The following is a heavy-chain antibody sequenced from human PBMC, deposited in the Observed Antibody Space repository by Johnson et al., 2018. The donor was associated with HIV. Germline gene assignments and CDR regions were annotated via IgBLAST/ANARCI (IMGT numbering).Heavy chain of an antibody. CDR2: IKSKTDGGTT. CDR1: GFTFSNAW. J-gene: IGHJ3*02. D-gene: IGHD2-21*01. Sequence: VQLVESGGGLVKPGGSLRLSCAASGFTFSNAWMSWVRQAPGKGLEWVGRIKSKTDGGTTDYAAPVKGRFTISRDDSKNTLYLQMNSLKTEDTAVYYCERDVGNLAYCGGDCYSDAFDIWGQGTMVTVSS. CDR3: ERDVGNLAYCGGDCYSDAFDI. V-gene: IGHV3-15*01.